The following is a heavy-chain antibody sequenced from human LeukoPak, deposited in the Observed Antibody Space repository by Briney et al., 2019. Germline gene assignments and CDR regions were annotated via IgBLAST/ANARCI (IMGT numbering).Heavy chain of an antibody. J-gene: IGHJ6*03. Sequence: GGSLRLSCAASGFTFSSYAMSWVRQAPGKGLECISGFSGSGGSTYYADSVKGRFTISRENAKNSLYLQMNSLRAEDTAVYYCARDHHHRLWDDYYYYMDVWGKGTTVTISS. CDR2: FSGSGGST. V-gene: IGHV3-23*01. D-gene: IGHD3-16*02. CDR1: GFTFSSYA. CDR3: ARDHHHRLWDDYYYYMDV.